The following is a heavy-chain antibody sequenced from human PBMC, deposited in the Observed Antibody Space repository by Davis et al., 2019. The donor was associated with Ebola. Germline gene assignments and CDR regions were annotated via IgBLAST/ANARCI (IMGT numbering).Heavy chain of an antibody. CDR2: IGSDGGT. Sequence: PGGSLRLSCVVSGISLKTCAMSWVRQAPGKGLEWVSGIGSDGGTHYAGSVRGRFTISRVDSKNTLFLQMNRLRGEDTAIYYCAKNLFWWSASNVWGQGTTVAVS. CDR3: AKNLFWWSASNV. D-gene: IGHD2-8*02. J-gene: IGHJ6*02. CDR1: GISLKTCA. V-gene: IGHV3-23*01.